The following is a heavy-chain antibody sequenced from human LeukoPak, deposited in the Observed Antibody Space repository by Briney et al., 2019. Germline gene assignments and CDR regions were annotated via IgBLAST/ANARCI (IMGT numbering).Heavy chain of an antibody. CDR2: INPSGGST. CDR3: ARVSNMVGTTFDY. CDR1: GYTFTTYG. V-gene: IGHV1-46*01. J-gene: IGHJ4*02. D-gene: IGHD1-1*01. Sequence: ASVKVSCKASGYTFTTYGISWVRQAPGQGLEWMGIINPSGGSTSYAQKFQGRVTMTRDMSTSTVYMELSSLRSEDTAVYYCARVSNMVGTTFDYWGQGTLVTVSS.